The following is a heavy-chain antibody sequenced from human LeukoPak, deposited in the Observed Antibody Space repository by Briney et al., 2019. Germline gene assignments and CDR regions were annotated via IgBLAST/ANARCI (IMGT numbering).Heavy chain of an antibody. CDR1: GGSISSSNW. CDR3: ARSYCSSTSCLMGAFDY. D-gene: IGHD2-2*01. V-gene: IGHV4-4*02. Sequence: PSETLSLTCAVSGGSISSSNWWSWVRQPPGKGLAWIGEIYHSGSTNYNPSLKSRVTISVDTSKNQFSLKLSSVTAADTAVYYCARSYCSSTSCLMGAFDYWGQGTLVTVSS. CDR2: IYHSGST. J-gene: IGHJ4*02.